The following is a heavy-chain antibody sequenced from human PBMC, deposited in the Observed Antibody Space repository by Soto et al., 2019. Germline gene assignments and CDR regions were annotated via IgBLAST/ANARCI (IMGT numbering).Heavy chain of an antibody. J-gene: IGHJ4*02. V-gene: IGHV4-59*01. CDR2: ISYSGST. D-gene: IGHD6-13*01. Sequence: SETLSLTCTVSSDSISSYYWSWIRQPPGKRLEWIGYISYSGSTDYNPSLKSRVTISGDTSKNQFSLKVSSVTAADTAVYYCARGTSWQLPFDYWGQGXLVTVYS. CDR1: SDSISSYY. CDR3: ARGTSWQLPFDY.